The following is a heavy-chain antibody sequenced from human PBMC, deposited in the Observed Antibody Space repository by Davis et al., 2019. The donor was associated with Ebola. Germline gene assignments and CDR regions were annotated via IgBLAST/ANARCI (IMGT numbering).Heavy chain of an antibody. Sequence: KVSCKGSGYSFTSYWIGWVRQMPGKGLEWMGIIYPGDSDTRYSPSFQGQVTISADKSISTAYLQWSSLKASDTAMYYCARHGTGIAVAGDYYYYGMDVWGQGTTVTVSS. D-gene: IGHD6-19*01. V-gene: IGHV5-51*01. CDR2: IYPGDSDT. CDR1: GYSFTSYW. J-gene: IGHJ6*02. CDR3: ARHGTGIAVAGDYYYYGMDV.